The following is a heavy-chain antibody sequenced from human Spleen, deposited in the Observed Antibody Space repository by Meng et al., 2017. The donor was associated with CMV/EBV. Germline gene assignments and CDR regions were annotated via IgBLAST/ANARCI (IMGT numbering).Heavy chain of an antibody. Sequence: ASVKVSCKASGYTFTGYYVHWVRQAPGQGLEWMGWINPNSGDTNYGQNFQGRVTMTRDTSITTAYMELSRLRSDDTAVYYCARDSARFKKIIVAINNWFDPWGQGTLVTVSS. J-gene: IGHJ5*02. D-gene: IGHD5-12*01. V-gene: IGHV1-2*02. CDR3: ARDSARFKKIIVAINNWFDP. CDR1: GYTFTGYY. CDR2: INPNSGDT.